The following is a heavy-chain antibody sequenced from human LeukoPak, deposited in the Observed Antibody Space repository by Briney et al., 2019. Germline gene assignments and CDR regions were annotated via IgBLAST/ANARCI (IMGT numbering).Heavy chain of an antibody. D-gene: IGHD3-3*01. V-gene: IGHV3-64*01. Sequence: HSGGSLRLSCGSSGFTFSSYAMHWVHQAPGKGLEYVSAISNGGGSTHYPNSVKGRFTISGDNSKNTLYLQMGSLRAEDMAVYYCARPYYDIWSAYVYWGQGTLVTVSS. J-gene: IGHJ4*02. CDR2: ISNGGGST. CDR1: GFTFSSYA. CDR3: ARPYYDIWSAYVY.